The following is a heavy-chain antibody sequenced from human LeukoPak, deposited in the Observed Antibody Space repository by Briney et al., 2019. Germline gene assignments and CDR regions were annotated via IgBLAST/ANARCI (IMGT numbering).Heavy chain of an antibody. V-gene: IGHV4-4*07. Sequence: SEILSLTCTVSGGSISSYYWSWIRQPAGKGLEWIGLIYSSGSTSYNPSLKSRVTMSVDTSKKQFSLGLSSVTAADTAVYYCARTPIYYFDNSGYYNWGQGTLVTVSS. J-gene: IGHJ4*02. D-gene: IGHD3-22*01. CDR1: GGSISSYY. CDR2: IYSSGST. CDR3: ARTPIYYFDNSGYYN.